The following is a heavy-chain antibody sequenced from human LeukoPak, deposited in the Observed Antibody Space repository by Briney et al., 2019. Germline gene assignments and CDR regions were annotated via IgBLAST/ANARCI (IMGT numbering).Heavy chain of an antibody. CDR1: GFNFSSYA. CDR2: ISGSGGST. D-gene: IGHD3-22*01. J-gene: IGHJ3*02. V-gene: IGHV3-23*01. CDR3: AKDRQVTMIVVVQDAFDI. Sequence: GGSLRLSCAASGFNFSSYAMSWVRQAPGKGLGWVSAISGSGGSTYYADSVKGRFTISRDSSKNTLYLQMNSLRAEDTAVYYCAKDRQVTMIVVVQDAFDIWGQGTMVTVSS.